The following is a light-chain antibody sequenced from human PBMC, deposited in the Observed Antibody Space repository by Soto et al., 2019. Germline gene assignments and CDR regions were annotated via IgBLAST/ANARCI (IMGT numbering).Light chain of an antibody. CDR3: QQYGNSPPSVT. CDR2: GAS. V-gene: IGKV3-20*01. J-gene: IGKJ3*01. Sequence: EIVLTQSPDTLSLSPLETATLSCRTSQSVSSGYLVWYQQKPGQAPRLLIYGASTRATGIPDRFSGSGSGTDFTLTISRLEPEDFAVYYCQQYGNSPPSVTFGPGTKVDIK. CDR1: QSVSSGY.